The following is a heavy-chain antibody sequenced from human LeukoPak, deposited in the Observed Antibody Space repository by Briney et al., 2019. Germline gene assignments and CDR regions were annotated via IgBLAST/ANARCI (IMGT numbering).Heavy chain of an antibody. J-gene: IGHJ4*02. V-gene: IGHV4-39*01. D-gene: IGHD5-24*01. CDR1: GGSISSSSYY. CDR3: ARHLPHVETPTILDY. Sequence: SETLSLTCTVSGGSISSSSYYWGWIRQPPGKGLEWIGSMYYSGSTFYILSLKSRVTMSVDTSKNQFSLELTSVTAADTAVYYCARHLPHVETPTILDYWCQGILVTVSP. CDR2: MYYSGST.